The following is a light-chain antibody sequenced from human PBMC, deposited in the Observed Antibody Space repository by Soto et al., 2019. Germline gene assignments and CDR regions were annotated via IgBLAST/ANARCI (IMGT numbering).Light chain of an antibody. CDR2: GNT. J-gene: IGLJ2*01. Sequence: QSVLTQPPSVSGTPGQRVAISCTGSSSNIGAGYDVHWYQQLPGTAPKLLIYGNTNRPSGVPERFSGSKSGTSASLAITGLQAEDEADYYCQSYDSSRGEVLGGGTKRTV. V-gene: IGLV1-40*01. CDR3: QSYDSSRGEV. CDR1: SSNIGAGYD.